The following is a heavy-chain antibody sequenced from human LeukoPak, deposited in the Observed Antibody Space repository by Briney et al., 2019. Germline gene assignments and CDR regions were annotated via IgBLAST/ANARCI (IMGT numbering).Heavy chain of an antibody. CDR3: CTNSVVDY. Sequence: KPGGSLRLSCAASGFTFSNVWMSWVRQAPGKGLEWVGRIKSKPDGGTTDYAAPVKGRFTISRDDSKNTLYLQMNSLETEDTAVYYCCTNSVVDYWGQGTLVTVSS. J-gene: IGHJ4*02. CDR1: GFTFSNVW. CDR2: IKSKPDGGTT. D-gene: IGHD2-21*01. V-gene: IGHV3-15*01.